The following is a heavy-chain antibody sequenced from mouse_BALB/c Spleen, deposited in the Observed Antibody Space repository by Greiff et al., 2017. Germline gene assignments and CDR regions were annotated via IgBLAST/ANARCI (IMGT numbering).Heavy chain of an antibody. D-gene: IGHD3-1*01. CDR2: IYPGDGDT. CDR3: ARSGYYDAMDY. CDR1: GYAFSSSW. V-gene: IGHV1-82*01. Sequence: VQLQQSGPELVKPGASVKISCKASGYAFSSSWMNWVKQRPGQGLEWIGRIYPGDGDTNYNGKFKGKATLTADKSSSTAYMQLSSLTSVDSAVYFCARSGYYDAMDYWGQGTSVTVSS. J-gene: IGHJ4*01.